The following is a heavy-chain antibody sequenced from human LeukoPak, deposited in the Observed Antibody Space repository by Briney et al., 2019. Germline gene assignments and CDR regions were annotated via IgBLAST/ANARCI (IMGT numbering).Heavy chain of an antibody. CDR2: INHSGST. J-gene: IGHJ6*02. CDR3: ARLGRRSSSKYYYYYGMDV. D-gene: IGHD6-6*01. CDR1: GGSFSGYY. Sequence: MASETLSLTCAVYGGSFSGYYWSWIRQPPGKGLEWIGEINHSGSTNYNPSLKSRVTISVDTSKNQFSLKLSSVTAADTAVYYCARLGRRSSSKYYYYYGMDVWGQGTTVTVSS. V-gene: IGHV4-34*01.